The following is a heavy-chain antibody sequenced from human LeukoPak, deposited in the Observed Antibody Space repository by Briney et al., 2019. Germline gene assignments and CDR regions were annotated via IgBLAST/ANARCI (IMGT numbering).Heavy chain of an antibody. J-gene: IGHJ4*02. CDR2: ISAYNGNT. V-gene: IGHV1-18*01. CDR3: ARDLGYSGYVYVY. Sequence: ASVKVSCKACGCTFTSYGIIGVRQAAGHGGGWMGWISAYNGNTNSAQTLQGRVTMTPDTSTSTAYMELRSLRSGDTAVYCCARDLGYSGYVYVYGGEGTLVTVSS. D-gene: IGHD5-12*01. CDR1: GCTFTSYG.